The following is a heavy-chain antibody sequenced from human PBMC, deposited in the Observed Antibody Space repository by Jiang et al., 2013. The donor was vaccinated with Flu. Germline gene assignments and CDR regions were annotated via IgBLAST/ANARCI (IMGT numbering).Heavy chain of an antibody. V-gene: IGHV4-31*01. Sequence: GLVKPSQTLSLTCTVSGGSISSFGHYWSWIRQHPGKGLEWIGCIFHSGNTYYNPSLKSLVSLSVDTSENQFSLKLDSVTAADTAVYYCASSRYCSGGRCVYGMDVWGQGTTVTVSS. CDR2: IFHSGNT. CDR1: GGSISSFGHY. CDR3: ASSRYCSGGRCVYGMDV. D-gene: IGHD2-15*01. J-gene: IGHJ6*02.